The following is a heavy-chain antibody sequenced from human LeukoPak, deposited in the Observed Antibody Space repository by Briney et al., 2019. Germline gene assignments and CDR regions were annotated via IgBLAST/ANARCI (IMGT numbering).Heavy chain of an antibody. D-gene: IGHD6-19*01. CDR3: ARESDRIGFDFDY. Sequence: ASVKVSCKASGYTLSSYTLHWVRQAPGQRPEWMGCIYAGNGNVKYSQNFQGRVTITRDTSASTACMELSSLRSEDTAVYYCARESDRIGFDFDYWGQGTLVTVSS. J-gene: IGHJ4*02. CDR1: GYTLSSYT. V-gene: IGHV1-3*01. CDR2: IYAGNGNV.